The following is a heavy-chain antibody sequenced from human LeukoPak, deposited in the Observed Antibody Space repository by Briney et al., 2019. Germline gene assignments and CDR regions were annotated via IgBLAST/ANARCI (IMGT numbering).Heavy chain of an antibody. Sequence: PSETLSLTCTVSGGSISSGSYFWSWLRQPAGTGLEWFGRIYTSGSTNYSPSHKSRVTISADTSRNQFSLNLTSVTAADTAMYYCAREQWAYRSYYASSGYHDYWGQGTLVTVSS. J-gene: IGHJ4*02. CDR2: IYTSGST. V-gene: IGHV4-61*02. CDR1: GGSISSGSYF. CDR3: AREQWAYRSYYASSGYHDY. D-gene: IGHD3-22*01.